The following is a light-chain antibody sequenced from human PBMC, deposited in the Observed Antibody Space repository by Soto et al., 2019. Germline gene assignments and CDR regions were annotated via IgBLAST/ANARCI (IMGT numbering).Light chain of an antibody. Sequence: EIVMTQSPATLSVSPGERATLSCRASQSVSSNLAWYQQKSGQAPRLLIYGASTRATGIPARFSGSGSGTEFTRTISSLQSEDCAVYYCQQYNKWPLTFGGGTKVEIK. CDR3: QQYNKWPLT. J-gene: IGKJ4*01. V-gene: IGKV3D-15*01. CDR1: QSVSSN. CDR2: GAS.